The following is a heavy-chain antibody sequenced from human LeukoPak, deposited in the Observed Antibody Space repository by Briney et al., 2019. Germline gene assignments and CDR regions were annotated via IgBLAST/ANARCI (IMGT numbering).Heavy chain of an antibody. Sequence: GRSLRLFCAASGVTFSSYGMHWVRQAPGKGLEWVAVIWYDGSNKYYADSVKGRFTISRDNSKNTLYLQMNSLRAEDTAVYYCARAGGIQLWSQGYWGQGTLVTVSS. CDR3: ARAGGIQLWSQGY. CDR1: GVTFSSYG. V-gene: IGHV3-33*01. D-gene: IGHD5-18*01. CDR2: IWYDGSNK. J-gene: IGHJ4*02.